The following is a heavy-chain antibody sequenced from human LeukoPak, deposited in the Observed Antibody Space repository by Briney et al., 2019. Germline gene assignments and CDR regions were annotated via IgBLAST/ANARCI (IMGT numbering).Heavy chain of an antibody. J-gene: IGHJ5*02. D-gene: IGHD6-13*01. CDR2: ISAYNGNT. Sequence: ASVKVSCTASGYTFTSYGISWVRQAPGQGLEWMGWISAYNGNTNYAQKLQGRVTMTTDTSTSTAYMELRSLRSDDTAVYYCARVLSGYSSSSYWFDPWGQGTLVTVSS. CDR3: ARVLSGYSSSSYWFDP. V-gene: IGHV1-18*01. CDR1: GYTFTSYG.